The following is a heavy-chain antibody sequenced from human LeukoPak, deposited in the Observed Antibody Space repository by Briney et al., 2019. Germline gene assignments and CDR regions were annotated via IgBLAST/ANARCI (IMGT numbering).Heavy chain of an antibody. D-gene: IGHD6-13*01. CDR3: ARIQIAAAGVDY. CDR1: GYIFIYW. V-gene: IGHV5-51*04. Sequence: GESLKISCKGSGYIFIYWIGWVRQMPGKGLEWRGIIYPGDSDTRYIPSFQGQVTISADKPISPAYLQWSSLKASDTAMYYCARIQIAAAGVDYWGQGTLVTVSS. J-gene: IGHJ4*02. CDR2: IYPGDSDT.